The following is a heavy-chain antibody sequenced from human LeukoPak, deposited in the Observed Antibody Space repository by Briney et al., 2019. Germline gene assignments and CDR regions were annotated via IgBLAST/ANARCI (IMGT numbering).Heavy chain of an antibody. CDR3: ARPAGYCSSTSCRDAFDI. CDR1: GGSFSGYY. CDR2: INRSGST. V-gene: IGHV4-34*01. D-gene: IGHD2-2*01. J-gene: IGHJ3*02. Sequence: SETLSLTCAVYGGSFSGYYWSWIRQPPGKGLEWIGEINRSGSTNYNPSLKSRVTISVDTSKNQFSLKLSSVTAADTAVYYCARPAGYCSSTSCRDAFDIWGQGTMVTVSS.